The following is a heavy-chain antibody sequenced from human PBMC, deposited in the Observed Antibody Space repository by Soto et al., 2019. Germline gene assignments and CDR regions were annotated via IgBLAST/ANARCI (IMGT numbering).Heavy chain of an antibody. CDR2: ISYGGST. V-gene: IGHV4-31*03. D-gene: IGHD5-18*01. CDR3: SRGILV. CDR1: GGSINSGGYC. J-gene: IGHJ4*02. Sequence: QVQLQESGPGLVKPSQTLSLTCTVSGGSINSGGYCWSWIRQHPGKGLDWIGCISYGGSTSYNPSLKSRVPVSVDTSKNPFSLKLISVTAADTAVYYCSRGILVWGQGALITVSS.